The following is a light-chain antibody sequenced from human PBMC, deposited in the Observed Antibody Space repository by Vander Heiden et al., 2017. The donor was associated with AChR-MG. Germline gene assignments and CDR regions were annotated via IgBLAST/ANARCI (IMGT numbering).Light chain of an antibody. V-gene: IGLV1-44*01. CDR3: AAWDDSLNGRV. CDR2: SDN. J-gene: IGLJ3*02. Sequence: QPVLTQPPSASGTPGQRATISSSGSSSDIENNTVNWYQQQPGPAPKLLIYSDNQRPSGVPDRFSGSKSGTTASLTISGLQSEDEADYYCAAWDDSLNGRVFGGGTKLTVL. CDR1: SSDIENNT.